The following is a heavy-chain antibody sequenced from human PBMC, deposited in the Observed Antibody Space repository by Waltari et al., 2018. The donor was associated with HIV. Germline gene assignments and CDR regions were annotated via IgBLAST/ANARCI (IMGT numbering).Heavy chain of an antibody. CDR1: GGTFSSYA. CDR2: INPIFGTA. CDR3: ARDVRITMVQGIYYYGMDV. Sequence: QVQLVQSGAEVKKPGSSVKVSCKASGGTFSSYAISWVRQAPGQGLEWMGGINPIFGTANYAQKFQGRVTITADESTSTAYMELSSLRSEDTAVYYCARDVRITMVQGIYYYGMDVWGQGTTVTVSS. V-gene: IGHV1-69*01. J-gene: IGHJ6*02. D-gene: IGHD3-10*01.